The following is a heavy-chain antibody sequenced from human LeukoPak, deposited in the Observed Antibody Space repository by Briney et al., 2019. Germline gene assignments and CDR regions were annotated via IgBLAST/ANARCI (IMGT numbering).Heavy chain of an antibody. J-gene: IGHJ4*02. CDR1: GGSVSSYY. V-gene: IGHV4-59*02. Sequence: SETLCLTCTVPGGSVSSYYWNWIRQPPGKGLEWIGNIYYSGGTNYNPSLKTRVTISLDTSKNQFSLKLSSVTAADTAVYYCARDWELGYWGQGTLVTVSS. CDR3: ARDWELGY. D-gene: IGHD1-26*01. CDR2: IYYSGGT.